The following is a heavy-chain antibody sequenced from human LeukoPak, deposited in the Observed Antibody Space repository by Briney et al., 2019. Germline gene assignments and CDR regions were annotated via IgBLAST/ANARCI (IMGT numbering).Heavy chain of an antibody. CDR2: VNPRSGGT. J-gene: IGHJ4*02. CDR3: ARDIGDYYGSGSYWLL. D-gene: IGHD3-10*01. V-gene: IGHV1-2*02. CDR1: GYTFTGYY. Sequence: ASVKVSCKASGYTFTGYYIHWVRQAPGQGLEWMGWVNPRSGGTNYVQKFQGRVTMTRDTSISTAYMELSSLRSDDTAVYYCARDIGDYYGSGSYWLLWGQGTLVTVSS.